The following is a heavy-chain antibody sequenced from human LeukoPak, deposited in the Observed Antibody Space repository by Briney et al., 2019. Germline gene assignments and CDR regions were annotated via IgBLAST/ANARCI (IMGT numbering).Heavy chain of an antibody. V-gene: IGHV4-34*01. Sequence: PSETLSLTCAVYGGSFSGYYWSWIRQPPGKGLEWIGEINDSGSTNYNPSLKSRVTISVDTSKNQFSLKLSSVTAADTAVYYCARHEAWFDPWGQGTLVTVSS. J-gene: IGHJ5*02. CDR3: ARHEAWFDP. CDR2: INDSGST. CDR1: GGSFSGYY.